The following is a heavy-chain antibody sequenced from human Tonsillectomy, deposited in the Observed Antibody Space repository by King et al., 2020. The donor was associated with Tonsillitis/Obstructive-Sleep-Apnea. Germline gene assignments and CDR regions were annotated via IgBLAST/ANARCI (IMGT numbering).Heavy chain of an antibody. CDR3: ATQSDFWSGYPFPSFYYYAMDV. V-gene: IGHV4-59*08. CDR2: IYYSGST. Sequence: VQLQESGPGLVKPSETLSLTCTVSGGSISSYYWSWIRQPPGKGLEWIGYIYYSGSTNYNPSLKSRVTISVDTSKNQFSLKLSSVTAADTAVYYCATQSDFWSGYPFPSFYYYAMDVWGQGTPVTVSS. J-gene: IGHJ6*02. D-gene: IGHD3-3*01. CDR1: GGSISSYY.